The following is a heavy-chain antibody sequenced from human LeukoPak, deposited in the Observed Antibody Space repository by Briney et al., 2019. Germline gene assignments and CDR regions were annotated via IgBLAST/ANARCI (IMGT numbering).Heavy chain of an antibody. CDR2: IRYDGSNK. Sequence: PGGSLRLSCAASGFTFSSYGMHWVRQAPGKGLEWVAFIRYDGSNKYYADSVKGRFTISRDNSKNTLYLQMNSLRAEDTAVYYCAKDIAVAGTTIDYWGQGTLVTVSS. CDR3: AKDIAVAGTTIDY. V-gene: IGHV3-30*02. D-gene: IGHD6-19*01. J-gene: IGHJ4*02. CDR1: GFTFSSYG.